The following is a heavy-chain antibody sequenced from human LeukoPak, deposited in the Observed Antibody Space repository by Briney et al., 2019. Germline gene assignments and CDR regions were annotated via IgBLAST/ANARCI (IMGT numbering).Heavy chain of an antibody. CDR2: IWNDGSKS. V-gene: IGHV3-33*01. CDR1: GFTFSSYG. J-gene: IGHJ4*02. Sequence: GGSLRLSCAASGFTFSSYGRHWVRQAPGKGLEWVAVIWNDGSKSNYPDSVKGRFTISRDDSKNTLFLQMSSLRVEDTAVYYCARFRSGWYMDYWGQGTLVTVSS. CDR3: ARFRSGWYMDY. D-gene: IGHD6-19*01.